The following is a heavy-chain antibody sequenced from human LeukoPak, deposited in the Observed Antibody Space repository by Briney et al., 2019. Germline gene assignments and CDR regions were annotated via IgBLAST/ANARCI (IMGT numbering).Heavy chain of an antibody. Sequence: ASVNVSCNISGDTFTTYDINGLEQAGGQGVEWMGWMNPKSGNTVYAQNFQGRLTLTRDISISTAYMELSSLRSEDTAVYFCARAITIFDYYYMDVWGKGTTVTVSS. CDR3: ARAITIFDYYYMDV. D-gene: IGHD3-3*01. V-gene: IGHV1-8*01. CDR2: MNPKSGNT. J-gene: IGHJ6*03. CDR1: GDTFTTYD.